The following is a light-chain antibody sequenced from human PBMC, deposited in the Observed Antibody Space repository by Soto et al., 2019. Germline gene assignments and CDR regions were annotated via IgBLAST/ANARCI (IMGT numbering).Light chain of an antibody. CDR1: QSISSY. V-gene: IGKV1-39*01. CDR3: QQSYSPPIT. J-gene: IGKJ5*01. CDR2: AAS. Sequence: DIQMTQSPSSLSASVGDRVTITCRASQSISSYLNWYQQKPGNAPKLLIYAASSLQSGVPSRFSVSGSVTDFTLTISSLQPEDFATDYCQQSYSPPITFGQGTRLEIK.